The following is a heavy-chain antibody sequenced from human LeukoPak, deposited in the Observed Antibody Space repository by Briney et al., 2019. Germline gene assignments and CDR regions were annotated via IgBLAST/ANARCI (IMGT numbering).Heavy chain of an antibody. D-gene: IGHD4-17*01. CDR1: GFTFSNYA. CDR3: TRDHGDYYFDF. V-gene: IGHV3-72*01. CDR2: TRNKINRYTT. J-gene: IGHJ4*02. Sequence: PGGSLRLSCAASGFTFSNYAMSWVRQAPGKGLEWVGRTRNKINRYTTEYAASVKGRFIISRDDSQNSVFLQMNSLKTEDTAVYYCTRDHGDYYFDFWGQGTLVTVSS.